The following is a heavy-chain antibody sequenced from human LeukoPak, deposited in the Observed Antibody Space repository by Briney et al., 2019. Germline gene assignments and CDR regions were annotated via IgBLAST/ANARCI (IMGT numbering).Heavy chain of an antibody. CDR1: GYTFTSYG. J-gene: IGHJ5*02. CDR2: ISAYNGNT. V-gene: IGHV1-18*01. D-gene: IGHD2-2*01. Sequence: ASVKVPCKASGYTFTSYGISWVRQAPGQGLEWMGWISAYNGNTNYAQKLQGRVTMTTDTSASTAYMELRSLRSDDTAVYYCARLTEYIVVVPQGWFDPWGQGTLVTVSS. CDR3: ARLTEYIVVVPQGWFDP.